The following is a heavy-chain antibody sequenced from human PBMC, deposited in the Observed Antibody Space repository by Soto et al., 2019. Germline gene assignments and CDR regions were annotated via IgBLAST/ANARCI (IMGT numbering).Heavy chain of an antibody. CDR2: ISSGSSTI. CDR1: GFTFSSYS. Sequence: EVQLVESGGGLVQPGGSLRLSCAASGFTFSSYSMNWVRQAPGKGLEWVSYISSGSSTIYYADSVKGRFTISRDNAKNSLDLQMNSLRDEDTAVYYCARDQAGYYDSSGYHWGQGTLVTVSS. D-gene: IGHD3-22*01. CDR3: ARDQAGYYDSSGYH. J-gene: IGHJ5*02. V-gene: IGHV3-48*02.